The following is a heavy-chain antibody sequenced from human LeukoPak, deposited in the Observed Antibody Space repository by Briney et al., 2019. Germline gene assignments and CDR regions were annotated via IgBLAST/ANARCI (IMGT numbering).Heavy chain of an antibody. D-gene: IGHD3-22*01. J-gene: IGHJ5*02. CDR3: ARVVPYYYDSSGRWFDP. CDR1: GGSISSGDYY. CDR2: IYYSGST. V-gene: IGHV4-30-4*01. Sequence: SETLSLTCTVSGGSISSGDYYWSWIRQPPGKGLEWIGYIYYSGSTYYNPSLKSRVTISVDTSKNQFSLKLSSVTAADTAVYYCARVVPYYYDSSGRWFDPWGQGTLVTVSS.